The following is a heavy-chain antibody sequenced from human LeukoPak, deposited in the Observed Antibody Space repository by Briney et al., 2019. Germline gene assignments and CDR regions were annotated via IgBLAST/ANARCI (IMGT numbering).Heavy chain of an antibody. V-gene: IGHV3-53*01. D-gene: IGHD3-10*01. J-gene: IGHJ4*02. Sequence: GGSLRLSCAASGFTVSSNYMTWVRQAPGKGLVWVSVIYSGGSTYYADSVKGRFTISRDNSKNTLYLQMNSLRADDTAVYYCARGQIDYYGSGSYGYFDYWGQGTLVAVSS. CDR3: ARGQIDYYGSGSYGYFDY. CDR1: GFTVSSNY. CDR2: IYSGGST.